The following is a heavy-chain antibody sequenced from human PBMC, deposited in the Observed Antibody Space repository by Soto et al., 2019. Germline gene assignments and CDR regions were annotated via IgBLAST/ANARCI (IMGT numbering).Heavy chain of an antibody. CDR1: AFSLKSFW. CDR3: AGWGPNVCY. V-gene: IGHV3-7*01. CDR2: IDPDGSGK. Sequence: EAQLVQSGGGLVKPGGSRRLSCEAFAFSLKSFWMNWVGKSPRKGLEWVSNIDPDGSGKVFVDSLKGRFTVSRDNTQNSVYLQMDSLRAEDTAVYYCAGWGPNVCYWGQGSLVTVSS. J-gene: IGHJ4*02. D-gene: IGHD3-16*01.